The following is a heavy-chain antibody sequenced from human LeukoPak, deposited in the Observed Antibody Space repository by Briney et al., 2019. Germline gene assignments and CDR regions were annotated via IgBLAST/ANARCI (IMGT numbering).Heavy chain of an antibody. V-gene: IGHV3-9*01. CDR2: ISWNSGSI. CDR1: GFTFDDYA. D-gene: IGHD2-15*01. Sequence: GGSLRPSCAASGFTFDDYAMHWVRQAPGKGLEWVSGISWNSGSIGYADSVKGRFTISRDNAMNSLYLQMNSLRAEDTALYYCAKDLSDGVDSFGYYGMDVWGQGTTVTVSS. J-gene: IGHJ6*02. CDR3: AKDLSDGVDSFGYYGMDV.